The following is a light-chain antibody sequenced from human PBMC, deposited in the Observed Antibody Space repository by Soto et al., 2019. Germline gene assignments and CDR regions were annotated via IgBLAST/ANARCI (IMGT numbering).Light chain of an antibody. Sequence: DVQMTQSPSTLSASIGDTVTITCRASQTIVTWLAWYQQKPGRPPKLLIYMASILESGVPSRFSGRGSGTEFTLTISGLQPDDLGTYYCQQYNSYPQTFGEGTKLHI. CDR3: QQYNSYPQT. J-gene: IGKJ2*01. CDR1: QTIVTW. V-gene: IGKV1-5*03. CDR2: MAS.